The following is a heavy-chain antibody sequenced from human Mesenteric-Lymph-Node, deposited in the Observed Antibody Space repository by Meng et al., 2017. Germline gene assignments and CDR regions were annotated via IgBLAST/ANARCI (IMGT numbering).Heavy chain of an antibody. CDR3: ARDQVRGSSWYLTYYYYGMDV. CDR1: GFTFNSYE. D-gene: IGHD6-13*01. CDR2: ISSSGSTI. V-gene: IGHV3-48*03. J-gene: IGHJ6*02. Sequence: GESLKISCAASGFTFNSYEMNWVRQAPGKGLEWVSYISSSGSTIYYADSVKGRFTISRDNAKNSLYLQMNSLRAEDTAVYYCARDQVRGSSWYLTYYYYGMDVWGQGTTVTVSS.